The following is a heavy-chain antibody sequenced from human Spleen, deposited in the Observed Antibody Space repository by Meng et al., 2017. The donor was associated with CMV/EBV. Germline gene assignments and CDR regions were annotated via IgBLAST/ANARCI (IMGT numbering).Heavy chain of an antibody. J-gene: IGHJ2*01. CDR3: AKGEGDQNWYFDL. CDR2: LSGSADTT. Sequence: GESLKISCAASGFTFRNYAMNWVRQAPGQGLEWVSSLSGSADTTHHADSVKGRFTISRDNSKNTLYLQMNSLRVEDAAVYFCAKGEGDQNWYFDLWGRGTLVTVSS. CDR1: GFTFRNYA. V-gene: IGHV3-23*01. D-gene: IGHD2-21*02.